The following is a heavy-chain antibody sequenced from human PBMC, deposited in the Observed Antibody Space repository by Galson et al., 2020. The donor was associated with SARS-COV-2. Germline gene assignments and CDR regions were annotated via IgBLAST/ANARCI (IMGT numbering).Heavy chain of an antibody. V-gene: IGHV3-33*01. CDR1: GFTFHNYA. D-gene: IGHD6-13*01. J-gene: IGHJ4*02. CDR3: ARELKEAATDY. CDR2: IWFDGMNK. Sequence: GGSLRLSCAASGFTFHNYAIHWVRQAPGKGLEWVAVIWFDGMNKYYADSVNGRFTISRDNSKNTVFLQMNSLRVDDTAIYYCARELKEAATDYWGQGPLVTVSS.